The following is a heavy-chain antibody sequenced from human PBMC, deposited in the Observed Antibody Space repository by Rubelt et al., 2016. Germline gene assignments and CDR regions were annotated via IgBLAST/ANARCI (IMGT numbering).Heavy chain of an antibody. CDR3: ARDGIIAAPSTFDY. D-gene: IGHD6-13*01. CDR1: GFTFSNYA. J-gene: IGHJ4*01. Sequence: GFTFSNYAMHWVRQAPGKGLEWVAVISYDGSNKYYADSVKGRFTISRDNSKNTLYLQMNSLRAEDTAVHYCARDGIIAAPSTFDYWGQGTLVTVSS. CDR2: ISYDGSNK. V-gene: IGHV3-30*04.